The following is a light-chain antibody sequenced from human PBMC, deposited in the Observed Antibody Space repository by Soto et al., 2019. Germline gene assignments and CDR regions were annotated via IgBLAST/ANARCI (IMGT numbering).Light chain of an antibody. Sequence: EIVLTQSPATLSLSPGDSATLSCRASQSVSSYLAWYQQKLGQAPRLLIYDASNRAPGVPASFRGSGSGPGFTVSISSLEPEDFAVYYCPQRSIWPPMYTFGQGTKREIK. CDR1: QSVSSY. CDR2: DAS. J-gene: IGKJ2*01. V-gene: IGKV3-11*01. CDR3: PQRSIWPPMYT.